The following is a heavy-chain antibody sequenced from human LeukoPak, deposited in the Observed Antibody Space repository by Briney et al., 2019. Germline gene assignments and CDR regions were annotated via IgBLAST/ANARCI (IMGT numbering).Heavy chain of an antibody. V-gene: IGHV3-9*01. CDR1: GFTFDDYA. D-gene: IGHD3-3*01. J-gene: IGHJ4*02. CDR2: ISWNSGSI. Sequence: GGSLRLSCAASGFTFDDYAMHWVRHAPGKGLEWVSGISWNSGSIGHADSVKGRFTISRDNAKNSLYLQMNSLRAEDTALYYCATSPTIFGVVIIYWGQGTLVTVSS. CDR3: ATSPTIFGVVIIY.